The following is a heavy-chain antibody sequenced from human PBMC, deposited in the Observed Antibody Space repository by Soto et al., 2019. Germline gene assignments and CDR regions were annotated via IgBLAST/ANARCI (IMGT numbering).Heavy chain of an antibody. D-gene: IGHD6-13*01. Sequence: SETLSLTCTVSGGSISSSSYYWGWIRQPPGKGLEWIGSIYYSGSTYYNPSLKSRVTISVDTSKNQFSLKLSSVTAADTAVYYCASEGIAAAGTGYFDYWGQGTLVTVSS. V-gene: IGHV4-39*01. CDR1: GGSISSSSYY. CDR2: IYYSGST. J-gene: IGHJ4*02. CDR3: ASEGIAAAGTGYFDY.